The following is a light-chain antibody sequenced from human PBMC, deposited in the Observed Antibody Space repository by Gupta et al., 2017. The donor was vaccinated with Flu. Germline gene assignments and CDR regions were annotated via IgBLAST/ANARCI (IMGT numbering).Light chain of an antibody. CDR2: DAS. Sequence: RATLSLSPGERATLSCRASQTVGRFLVWYQQKPGQAPRLLMSDASTRATGIPARFGGSGSGTDFTLTISSLEPEDLAVYFCQQCEDWPMTFGQGTRVEIK. CDR1: QTVGRF. CDR3: QQCEDWPMT. J-gene: IGKJ5*01. V-gene: IGKV3-11*01.